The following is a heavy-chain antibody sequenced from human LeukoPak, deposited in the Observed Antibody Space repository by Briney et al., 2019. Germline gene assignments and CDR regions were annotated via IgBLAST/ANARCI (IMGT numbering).Heavy chain of an antibody. CDR2: IYYSGST. D-gene: IGHD3-10*01. J-gene: IGHJ4*02. CDR1: GGSISSYY. CDR3: ARGCGFYYGSGSYCY. Sequence: SETLSPTCTVSGGSISSYYWGWIRQPPGKGLEWIGSIYYSGSTYYNPSLKSRVTISVDTSKNQFSLKLSSVTAADTAVYYCARGCGFYYGSGSYCYWGQGTLVTVSS. V-gene: IGHV4-39*01.